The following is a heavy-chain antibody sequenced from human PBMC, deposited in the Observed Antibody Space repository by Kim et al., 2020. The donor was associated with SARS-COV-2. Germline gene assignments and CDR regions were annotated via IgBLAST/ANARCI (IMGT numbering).Heavy chain of an antibody. CDR3: ARLYFNWFDP. V-gene: IGHV4-59*13. J-gene: IGHJ5*02. CDR2: IHYSGNT. CDR1: GGSISSYY. D-gene: IGHD3-9*01. Sequence: SETLSLTCTVSGGSISSYYWNWIRQPPGKGLEWTGYIHYSGNTNYNPSLKSRVTISVDTSKNQFSLKVTSVTAADTAVYYCARLYFNWFDPWGQGTLVTVSS.